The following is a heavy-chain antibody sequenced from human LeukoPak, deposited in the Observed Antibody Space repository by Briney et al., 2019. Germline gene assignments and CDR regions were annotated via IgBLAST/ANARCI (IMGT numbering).Heavy chain of an antibody. D-gene: IGHD3-3*01. J-gene: IGHJ4*02. CDR1: GFTFTRYW. CDR2: IKQGGSEK. CDR3: ARWRGAQSEFEY. Sequence: GGSLRLSCAASGFTFTRYWMSWVRQALGKGLECVANIKQGGSEKEYVDSVKGRFTISRDNAKNSLYLQMNNVRAEDTAVYYCARWRGAQSEFEYWGQGTLVTVSS. V-gene: IGHV3-7*01.